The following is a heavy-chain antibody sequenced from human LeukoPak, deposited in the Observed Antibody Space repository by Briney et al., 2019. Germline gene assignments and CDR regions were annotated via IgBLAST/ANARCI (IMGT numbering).Heavy chain of an antibody. CDR1: GGSFTSYA. J-gene: IGHJ4*02. D-gene: IGHD6-13*01. CDR2: VIPLFGTT. CDR3: ARGPNWVYFFDY. Sequence: SVKVSCKASGGSFTSYAFSWVRQAPGQGLEWMGGVIPLFGTTHYAENFQGRLTLIADRSTSTVFMELMSLRSDDTAVYFCARGPNWVYFFDYWGQGTLLTVSS. V-gene: IGHV1-69*06.